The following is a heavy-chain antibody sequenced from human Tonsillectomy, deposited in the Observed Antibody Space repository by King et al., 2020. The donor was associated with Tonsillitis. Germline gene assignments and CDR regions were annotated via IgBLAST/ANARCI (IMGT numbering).Heavy chain of an antibody. V-gene: IGHV3-9*01. CDR3: AKTQYYYDSSGNIGAAVGFDI. CDR1: GFTFDDYA. Sequence: VQLVESGGGLVQPGRSLRLSCAASGFTFDDYAMHWVRQAPGKGLEWVSGISWNSGSIGYADSVKGRFTISRDNAKNSLYLQMNSLRAEDTALYYCAKTQYYYDSSGNIGAAVGFDIWGQGTMVTVSS. J-gene: IGHJ3*02. CDR2: ISWNSGSI. D-gene: IGHD3-22*01.